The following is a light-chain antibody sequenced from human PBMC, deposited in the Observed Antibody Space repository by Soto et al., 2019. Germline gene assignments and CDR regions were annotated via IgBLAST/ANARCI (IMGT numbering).Light chain of an antibody. V-gene: IGKV1-39*01. CDR3: QQSYSTPYT. J-gene: IGKJ2*01. Sequence: DIQMTQSPSSLSASVGDRVTITCRASQSISSYVNWYQQKPGKAPKLLIYAASSLQSGVPSRFSGSRSGTDFTLNISSLQPEDFATYYCQQSYSTPYTFGQGTKLEIK. CDR1: QSISSY. CDR2: AAS.